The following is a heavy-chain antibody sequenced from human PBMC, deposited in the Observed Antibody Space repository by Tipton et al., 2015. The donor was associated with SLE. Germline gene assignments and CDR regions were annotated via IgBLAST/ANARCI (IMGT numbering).Heavy chain of an antibody. D-gene: IGHD5-12*01. V-gene: IGHV4-34*01. CDR1: GGSISSYY. CDR3: ARGQYSGYDSLYYYGMDV. Sequence: TLSLTFTVSGGSISSYYWSWIRQPPGKGLEWIGEINHSGSTNYNPSLKSRVTISVDTSKNQFSLKLSSVTAADTAVYYCARGQYSGYDSLYYYGMDVWGQGTTVTVSS. CDR2: INHSGST. J-gene: IGHJ6*02.